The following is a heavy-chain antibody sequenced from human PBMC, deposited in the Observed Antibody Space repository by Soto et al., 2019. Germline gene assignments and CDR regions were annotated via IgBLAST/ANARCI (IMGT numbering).Heavy chain of an antibody. CDR3: ARVPVVVVAATDQIKDPLPHNWFDP. CDR2: IYYSGST. J-gene: IGHJ5*02. V-gene: IGHV4-30-4*01. Sequence: QVQLQESGPGLVKPSQTLSLTCTVSGGSISSGDYYWSWIRQPPGKGLEWIGYIYYSGSTYYNPSLKSRVTQSVDTSKTQFSLKLSSVTAADTAVYYCARVPVVVVAATDQIKDPLPHNWFDPWGQGTLVTVSS. CDR1: GGSISSGDYY. D-gene: IGHD2-15*01.